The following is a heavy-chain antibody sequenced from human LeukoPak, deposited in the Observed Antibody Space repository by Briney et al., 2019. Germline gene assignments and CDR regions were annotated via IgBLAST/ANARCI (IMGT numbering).Heavy chain of an antibody. J-gene: IGHJ5*02. Sequence: SETLSLTCTVSGYSISSGFHWGWIRQPPGQGLEWIGSIYHTGSTYYNPSLKSRVTISVDTSKNQFSLKLSSVTAADTAVYYCARRSDYYDSSGYYYPTVNWFDHWGQGTLVTVSS. CDR3: ARRSDYYDSSGYYYPTVNWFDH. CDR2: IYHTGST. D-gene: IGHD3-22*01. CDR1: GYSISSGFH. V-gene: IGHV4-38-2*02.